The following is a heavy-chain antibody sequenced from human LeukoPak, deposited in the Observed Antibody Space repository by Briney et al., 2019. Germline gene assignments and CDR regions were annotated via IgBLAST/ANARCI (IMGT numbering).Heavy chain of an antibody. D-gene: IGHD6-13*01. V-gene: IGHV4-4*07. CDR1: GGSISSYY. Sequence: SETLSLTCTVSGGSISSYYWSWIRQPAGKGLEWIGRIYTSGSTNYNPSLKSQVTMSVDTSKNQFSLKLSSVTAADTAVYYCARAVSSWPHERLDYWGQGTLVTVSS. CDR2: IYTSGST. CDR3: ARAVSSWPHERLDY. J-gene: IGHJ4*02.